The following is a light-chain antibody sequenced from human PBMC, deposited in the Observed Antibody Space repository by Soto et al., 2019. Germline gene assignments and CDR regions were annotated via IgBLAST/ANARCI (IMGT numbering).Light chain of an antibody. CDR3: QQYGRSPYT. Sequence: EIVMTQSPATLSVSPGERATLSCRASQSVDNNLAWYQQKPGQAPRLLIHGASTRATGVPARFSGSRSGTEFTLTISSLQSEDFAVYYCQQYGRSPYTFGPGTKVDIK. V-gene: IGKV3-15*01. CDR1: QSVDNN. CDR2: GAS. J-gene: IGKJ3*01.